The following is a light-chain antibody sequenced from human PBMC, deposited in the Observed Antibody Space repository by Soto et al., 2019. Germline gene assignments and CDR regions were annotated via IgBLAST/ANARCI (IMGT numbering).Light chain of an antibody. Sequence: EIVLTQSPGTLSLSPGERANLSCRASQSVSSSYLAWYQQKPGQAPRLLIYGASSRATGIPDRFSGSGSGTDFTLTISRLEPEDFAVYYGQQYGSSPGTSGQGTKVEIK. CDR1: QSVSSSY. V-gene: IGKV3-20*01. J-gene: IGKJ1*01. CDR2: GAS. CDR3: QQYGSSPGT.